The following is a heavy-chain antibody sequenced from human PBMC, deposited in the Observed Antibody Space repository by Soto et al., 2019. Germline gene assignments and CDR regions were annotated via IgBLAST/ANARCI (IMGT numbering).Heavy chain of an antibody. CDR3: ARGREDHVDHHFGHLFDS. J-gene: IGHJ4*02. CDR2: VHHTGNT. D-gene: IGHD3-10*01. V-gene: IGHV4-59*01. CDR1: GDSIRDSF. Sequence: SETLSLTCTVSGDSIRDSFWSWVRQPPGKGLEWIGLVHHTGNTNYNPSLETRVTMLIDASANHFSLTLTSVTPADAGIYYCARGREDHVDHHFGHLFDSWGQGTLVTVS.